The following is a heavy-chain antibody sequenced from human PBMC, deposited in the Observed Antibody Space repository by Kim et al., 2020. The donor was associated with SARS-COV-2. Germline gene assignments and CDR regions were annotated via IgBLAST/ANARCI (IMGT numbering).Heavy chain of an antibody. D-gene: IGHD3-3*01. CDR2: ISSSSSYI. J-gene: IGHJ4*02. Sequence: GGSLRLSCAASGFTFSSYSMNWVRQAPGKGLEWVSSISSSSSYIYYADSVKGRFTISRDNAKNSLYLQMNSLRAEDTAVYYCARVGPTIFGVAHKGVGDYWGQGTLVTVSS. CDR1: GFTFSSYS. V-gene: IGHV3-21*01. CDR3: ARVGPTIFGVAHKGVGDY.